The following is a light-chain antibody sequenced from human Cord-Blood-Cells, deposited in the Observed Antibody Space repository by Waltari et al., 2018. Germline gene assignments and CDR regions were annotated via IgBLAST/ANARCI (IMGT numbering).Light chain of an antibody. Sequence: DIQMTQSPSSLSASVGDRVTITCQASQDISNYLNWYQQKQGKAPKLLIYDASKLETGVPSRFSGSGSGTDFTFTISSLQPEDIATYYCKQYDNLSWTFGQGTKVEIK. CDR1: QDISNY. V-gene: IGKV1-33*01. J-gene: IGKJ1*01. CDR2: DAS. CDR3: KQYDNLSWT.